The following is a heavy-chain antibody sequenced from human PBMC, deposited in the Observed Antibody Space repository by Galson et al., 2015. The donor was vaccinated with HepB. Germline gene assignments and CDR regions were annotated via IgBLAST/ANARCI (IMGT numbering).Heavy chain of an antibody. CDR3: AREENGGHFDY. D-gene: IGHD4-23*01. CDR2: IWYDGSNK. CDR1: GFTFSSYG. Sequence: SLRLSCAASGFTFSSYGMHWVRQAPGKGLEWVVVIWYDGSNKYYADSVKGRFTISRDNSKNTLYPQMNSLRAEDTAVYYCAREENGGHFDYWGQGTLVTVSS. V-gene: IGHV3-33*01. J-gene: IGHJ4*02.